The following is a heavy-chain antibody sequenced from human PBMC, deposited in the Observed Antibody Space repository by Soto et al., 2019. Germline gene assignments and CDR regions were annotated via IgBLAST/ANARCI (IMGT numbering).Heavy chain of an antibody. V-gene: IGHV3-13*01. Sequence: GGSLRLSCAASGFTFSSYDMHWVRQATGKGLEWVSAIGTAGDTYYPGSVKGRFTISRENAKNSLYLQMNSLRAEDTAVYYCARGDYDFWSGYTDPSPTLDYWGQGTLVTVSS. CDR2: IGTAGDT. D-gene: IGHD3-3*01. CDR3: ARGDYDFWSGYTDPSPTLDY. J-gene: IGHJ4*02. CDR1: GFTFSSYD.